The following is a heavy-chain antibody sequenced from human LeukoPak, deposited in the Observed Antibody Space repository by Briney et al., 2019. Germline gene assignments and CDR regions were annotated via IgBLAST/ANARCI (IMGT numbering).Heavy chain of an antibody. CDR1: GFSFSSYK. D-gene: IGHD6-25*01. CDR2: ISGNSDSI. Sequence: PGRSLRLSCAASGFSFSSYKMNWVRQAAGQGLEWVSSISGNSDSIYYANSVRGRFTISRDNAKNSLFLQMTSLRAEDTAVYYCASLAVGYSSAFFDYWGQGTLVAVSS. J-gene: IGHJ4*02. CDR3: ASLAVGYSSAFFDY. V-gene: IGHV3-21*06.